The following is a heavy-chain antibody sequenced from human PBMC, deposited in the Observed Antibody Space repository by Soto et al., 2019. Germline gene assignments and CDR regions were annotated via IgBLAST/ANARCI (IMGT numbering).Heavy chain of an antibody. V-gene: IGHV3-49*04. CDR3: TRVVANSSPTPGYWFDP. Sequence: LRLSCTASGFTFGDYAMSWVRQAPGKGLEWVGFIRSKAYGGTTEYAASVKGRFTISRDDSKSIAYLQMNSLKTEDTAVYYCTRVVANSSPTPGYWFDPWGQGTLVTVSS. CDR2: IRSKAYGGTT. CDR1: GFTFGDYA. D-gene: IGHD6-13*01. J-gene: IGHJ5*02.